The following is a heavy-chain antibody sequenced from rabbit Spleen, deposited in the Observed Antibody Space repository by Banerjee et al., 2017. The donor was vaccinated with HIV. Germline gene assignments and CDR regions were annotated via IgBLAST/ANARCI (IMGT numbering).Heavy chain of an antibody. J-gene: IGHJ6*01. CDR2: ISGSSSGVT. D-gene: IGHD8-1*01. V-gene: IGHV1S40*01. Sequence: QSLEESGGGLVKPGASLTLTCTASGVSFSSSSYMCWVRQAPGKGLEWIACISGSSSGVTYSATWAKGRFTISKTSSTTVTLQMTSLTSADTATYFCARDTGSSFSSYGMDLWGPGTLVTVS. CDR1: GVSFSSSSY. CDR3: ARDTGSSFSSYGMDL.